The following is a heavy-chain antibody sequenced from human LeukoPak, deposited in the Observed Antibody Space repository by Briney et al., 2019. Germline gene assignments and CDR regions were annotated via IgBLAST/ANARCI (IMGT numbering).Heavy chain of an antibody. V-gene: IGHV1-2*02. CDR2: INPNSGGT. CDR3: ARDLKAVAGTIY. J-gene: IGHJ4*02. D-gene: IGHD6-19*01. Sequence: GWINPNSGGTNYAQKFQGRVTMTRDTSISTAYMELSRLRSDDTAVYYCARDLKAVAGTIYWGQGTLVTVSS.